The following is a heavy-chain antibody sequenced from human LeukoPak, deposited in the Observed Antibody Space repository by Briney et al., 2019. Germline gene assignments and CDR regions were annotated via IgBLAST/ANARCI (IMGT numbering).Heavy chain of an antibody. CDR1: GFTFSSYG. CDR3: AKGNPGHYDSTSFDY. CDR2: ISYDGSNK. V-gene: IGHV3-30*18. Sequence: GGSLRLSCAASGFTFSSYGMHWVRQAPGKGLEWVAVISYDGSNKYYADSVKGRFTISRDNSKNTLYLQMNSLRAEDTAVYYCAKGNPGHYDSTSFDYWGQGTLVTVSS. D-gene: IGHD3-22*01. J-gene: IGHJ4*02.